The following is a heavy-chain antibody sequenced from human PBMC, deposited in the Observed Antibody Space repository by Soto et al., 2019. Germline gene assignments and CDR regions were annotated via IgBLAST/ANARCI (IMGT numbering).Heavy chain of an antibody. J-gene: IGHJ2*01. CDR2: ILPIFGKA. Sequence: SVKVSCKASGGTFSSYAISWVRQAPGQGREGMGGILPIFGKANYAQKFQGRVTITADESTSTAYMELSSLRSEDTAVYYCASALIAVAGTFYWYFDLWGRGTLVTVSS. CDR1: GGTFSSYA. D-gene: IGHD6-19*01. CDR3: ASALIAVAGTFYWYFDL. V-gene: IGHV1-69*13.